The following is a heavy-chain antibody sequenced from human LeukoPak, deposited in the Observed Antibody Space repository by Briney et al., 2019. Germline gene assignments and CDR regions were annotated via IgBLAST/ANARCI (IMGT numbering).Heavy chain of an antibody. CDR2: MSGSGDST. Sequence: GGSLRLSCAASGFTFRIYAMRLVRQARGEGVEWVLHMSGSGDSTYYADSVGGRFTISRDNSKNTLYLHMNSLRAEDRCVYYCAKDLSCYYYMDVWGKGTTVTVSS. CDR3: AKDLSCYYYMDV. CDR1: GFTFRIYA. D-gene: IGHD1-26*01. V-gene: IGHV3-23*01. J-gene: IGHJ6*03.